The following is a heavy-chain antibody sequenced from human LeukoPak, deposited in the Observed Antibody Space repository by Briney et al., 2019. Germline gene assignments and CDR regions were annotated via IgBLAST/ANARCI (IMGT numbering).Heavy chain of an antibody. J-gene: IGHJ4*02. Sequence: GASVKVSCKASGYTFTSYGISWVRQAPGQGLECMGWISAYNGNTNYAQKLQGRVTMTTDTSTSTAYMELRSLRSDDTAVYYCARVPNYYDSSGYYFFDYWGQGTLVTVSS. CDR2: ISAYNGNT. D-gene: IGHD3-22*01. CDR1: GYTFTSYG. V-gene: IGHV1-18*01. CDR3: ARVPNYYDSSGYYFFDY.